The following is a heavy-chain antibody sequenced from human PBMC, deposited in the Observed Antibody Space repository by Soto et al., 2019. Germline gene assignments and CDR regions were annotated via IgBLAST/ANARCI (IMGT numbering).Heavy chain of an antibody. Sequence: GGSLRLSCAASGFTFSSYGMHWVRQAPGKGLEWVAVISYDGSDKYYADSVKGRFTISRDNSKNTLYLQMNSLTPEDTAVYYCAKGGAIVATQGSEYWGQGTLVTVSS. J-gene: IGHJ4*02. CDR3: AKGGAIVATQGSEY. D-gene: IGHD5-12*01. V-gene: IGHV3-30*18. CDR2: ISYDGSDK. CDR1: GFTFSSYG.